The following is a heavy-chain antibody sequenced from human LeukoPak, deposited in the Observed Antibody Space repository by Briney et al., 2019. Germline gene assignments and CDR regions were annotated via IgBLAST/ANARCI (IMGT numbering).Heavy chain of an antibody. CDR3: ARQIWPLGFDY. Sequence: SSETLSLTCTVSGGSISSGSYYLSWIRHPAGKGLEWIGRIYTSGSTNYNPSLKSRVTISVDTSKNQFSLKLSSVTAADTAVYYCARQIWPLGFDYWGQGTLVTVSS. J-gene: IGHJ4*02. V-gene: IGHV4-61*02. D-gene: IGHD5-18*01. CDR1: GGSISSGSYY. CDR2: IYTSGST.